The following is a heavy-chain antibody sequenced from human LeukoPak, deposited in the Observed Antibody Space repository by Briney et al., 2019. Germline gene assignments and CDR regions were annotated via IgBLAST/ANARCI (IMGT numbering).Heavy chain of an antibody. V-gene: IGHV3-21*04. CDR2: ISSSSSYI. CDR3: ARRAGAYSHPYDY. Sequence: PGGSLRLSCGASGFAFSSYGMHWVRQAPGKGLEWVSSISSSSSYIYYADSVKGRFTISRDNSKNTLYLQMNSLRAEDTAVYYCARRAGAYSHPYDYWGQGTLVTVSS. J-gene: IGHJ4*02. D-gene: IGHD4/OR15-4a*01. CDR1: GFAFSSYG.